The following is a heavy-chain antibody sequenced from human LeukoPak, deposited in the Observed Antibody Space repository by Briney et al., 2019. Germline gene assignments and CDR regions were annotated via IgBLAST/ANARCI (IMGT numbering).Heavy chain of an antibody. CDR3: ARRSRMTTIDAFDI. Sequence: PSETLSLTCTVSGGSISSYYWSWIRQPPGKGLEWIGYIYYSGSNNYNPSLKSRVTISVDTSKNQFFLKLSSVTAADTAVYYCARRSRMTTIDAFDIWGQGTMVTVSS. J-gene: IGHJ3*02. D-gene: IGHD5-24*01. CDR1: GGSISSYY. V-gene: IGHV4-59*08. CDR2: IYYSGSN.